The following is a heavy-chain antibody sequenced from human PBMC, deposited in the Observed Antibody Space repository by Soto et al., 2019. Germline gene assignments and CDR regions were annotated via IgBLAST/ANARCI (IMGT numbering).Heavy chain of an antibody. J-gene: IGHJ6*02. Sequence: ASVKVSCKASGYTYSRYGISWVRQEPGQGLEWMGWISGYNGDTNYAQKFQGRVTMTIDTSTTTAYMELRSLTSDDTAVYYCAKNGQPPYYYYGLDVWGQGTTVTVSS. CDR2: ISGYNGDT. V-gene: IGHV1-18*01. CDR1: GYTYSRYG. CDR3: AKNGQPPYYYYGLDV. D-gene: IGHD2-8*01.